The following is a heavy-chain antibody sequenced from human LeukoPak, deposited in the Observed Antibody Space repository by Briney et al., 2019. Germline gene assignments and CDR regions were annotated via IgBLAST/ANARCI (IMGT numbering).Heavy chain of an antibody. Sequence: PGGSLRLSCTASGFTFGDSVMSWFRQVPGKGLVWVAFIRSKRYGGTTQYAASVTGRFTISRDDSKSIAYLQMNSLKTEDTAVYYCSRSYDVLTGYFPPDYWGQGTLVTVSS. J-gene: IGHJ4*02. CDR3: SRSYDVLTGYFPPDY. CDR2: IRSKRYGGTT. D-gene: IGHD3-9*01. V-gene: IGHV3-49*03. CDR1: GFTFGDSV.